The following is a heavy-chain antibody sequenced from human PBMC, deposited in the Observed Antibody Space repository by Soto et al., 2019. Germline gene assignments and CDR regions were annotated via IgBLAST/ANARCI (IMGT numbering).Heavy chain of an antibody. CDR2: INPSGGST. D-gene: IGHD1-1*01. CDR3: TRSGGTPFDI. J-gene: IGHJ3*02. Sequence: QVQLVQSGAEVKKPGASVKVSCKASGYIFTSYYIHWVRQAPGQGLEWMGIINPSGGSTSYAQKFQGRVTMTRDTSTTTVYMDLSGLRSEDTAVYYCTRSGGTPFDIWGQGTMVTVSS. V-gene: IGHV1-46*03. CDR1: GYIFTSYY.